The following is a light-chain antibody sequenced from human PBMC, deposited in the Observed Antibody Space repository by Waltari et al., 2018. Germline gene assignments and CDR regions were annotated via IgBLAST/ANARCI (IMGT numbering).Light chain of an antibody. CDR3: QHYNNWPLT. J-gene: IGKJ4*01. Sequence: EIVMRQSPATLSVSPGERATLSCRASQSVSSSLAWYQQKPGQAPRLLIYGASARATSIPTRFSGSGSGTEFTLTISGLQSEDFAVYYCQHYNNWPLTFGGGTKVDIK. CDR2: GAS. CDR1: QSVSSS. V-gene: IGKV3-15*01.